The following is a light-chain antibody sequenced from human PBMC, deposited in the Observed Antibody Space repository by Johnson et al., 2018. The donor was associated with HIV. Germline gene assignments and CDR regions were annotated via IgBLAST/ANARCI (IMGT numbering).Light chain of an antibody. CDR1: SSNIGNNY. CDR2: ENN. J-gene: IGLJ1*01. V-gene: IGLV1-51*02. Sequence: QSVLTQPPSVSAAPGQKVTISCSGSSSNIGNNYVSWYQQLPGTAPKLLIYENNKRPSGIPDRISGSKSGTSATLGITGLQTGAEADYYCGTWDSSMSAFYCFGTWTKVTVL. CDR3: GTWDSSMSAFYC.